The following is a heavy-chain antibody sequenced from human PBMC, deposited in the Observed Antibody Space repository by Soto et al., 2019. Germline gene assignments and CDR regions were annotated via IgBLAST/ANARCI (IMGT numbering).Heavy chain of an antibody. Sequence: SETLSLTCAVYGWSLSGYFWSWVRQSPGKGLEWIGEINHSGTANYNPSLKTRVTISADASKHQFSLRLTSVTAADSATYYCASYHFLDLWTGSRHYMDVWSRGTPVT. J-gene: IGHJ6*03. CDR1: GWSLSGYF. CDR2: INHSGTA. CDR3: ASYHFLDLWTGSRHYMDV. V-gene: IGHV4-34*01. D-gene: IGHD3-9*01.